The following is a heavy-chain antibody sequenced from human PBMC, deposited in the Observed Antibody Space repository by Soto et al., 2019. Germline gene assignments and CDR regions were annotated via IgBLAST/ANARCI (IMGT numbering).Heavy chain of an antibody. CDR1: GDTFNSYV. Sequence: QVQLVQSGAEVKRPGSSVKVSCESSGDTFNSYVISWVRQAPGQGLEWMGGIIPIIGVTHYAQKFQGRVTMSALSSTGTAYMELTNPGFEDTALYYCARESLGAKGADHWGQGTLVTVSS. V-gene: IGHV1-69*17. CDR2: IIPIIGVT. CDR3: ARESLGAKGADH. J-gene: IGHJ4*02. D-gene: IGHD3-16*01.